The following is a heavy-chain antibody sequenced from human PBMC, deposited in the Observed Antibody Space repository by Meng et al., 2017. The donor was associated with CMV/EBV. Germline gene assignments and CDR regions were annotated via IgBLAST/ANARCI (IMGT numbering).Heavy chain of an antibody. D-gene: IGHD2-15*01. CDR2: IWYDGSNK. V-gene: IGHV3-33*06. Sequence: GESLKISCAASGFTFSSYGMHWVRQAPGKGLEWVAVIWYDGSNKYYADSVKGRFTVSRDNSKNTLYLQVNSLRAEDTAVYYCAKGAGYSHEAYSWYFDLWGRGTLVTVSS. CDR1: GFTFSSYG. J-gene: IGHJ2*01. CDR3: AKGAGYSHEAYSWYFDL.